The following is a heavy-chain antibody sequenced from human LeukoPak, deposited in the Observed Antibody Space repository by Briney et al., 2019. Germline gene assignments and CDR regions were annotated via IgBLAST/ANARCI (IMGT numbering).Heavy chain of an antibody. CDR3: ARPGKNYDSSGYPGAFDI. V-gene: IGHV4-39*07. J-gene: IGHJ3*02. CDR2: IYYSGST. CDR1: GGSITKNGYY. D-gene: IGHD3-22*01. Sequence: PSETLSLTCSVSGGSITKNGYYWGWIRQSPETGLEWIGSIYYSGSTYYNPSLKSRVTISVDTSKNQFSLKLSSVTAADTAVYYCARPGKNYDSSGYPGAFDIWGQGTMVTVSS.